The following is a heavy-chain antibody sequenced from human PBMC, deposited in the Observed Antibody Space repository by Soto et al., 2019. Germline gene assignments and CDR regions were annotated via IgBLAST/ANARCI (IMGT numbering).Heavy chain of an antibody. V-gene: IGHV4-4*07. Sequence: NPSETLSLTCTVSGGSISSYYWSWIRQPAGKGLEWIGRIYTSGSTNYNPSLKSRVTMSVDTSKNQFSLKLSSVTAADTAVYYCAXDLTMITFGGVIGYFDYWGQGTLVTVSS. CDR1: GGSISSYY. CDR2: IYTSGST. J-gene: IGHJ4*02. CDR3: AXDLTMITFGGVIGYFDY. D-gene: IGHD3-16*02.